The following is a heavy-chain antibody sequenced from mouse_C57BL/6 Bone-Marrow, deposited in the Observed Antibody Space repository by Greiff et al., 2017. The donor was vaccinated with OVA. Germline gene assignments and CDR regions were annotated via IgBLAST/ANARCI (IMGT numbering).Heavy chain of an antibody. D-gene: IGHD1-1*01. CDR3: ARSDYGSSGSSRPWFAY. Sequence: QVQLQQSGAELARPGASVKLSCKASGYTFTSYGISWVKQRTGQGLEWIGEIYPRSGNTYYNEKFKGKATLTADKSSSTAYMELRSLTSEDSAVYFCARSDYGSSGSSRPWFAYWGQGTLVTVSA. V-gene: IGHV1-81*01. CDR2: IYPRSGNT. CDR1: GYTFTSYG. J-gene: IGHJ3*01.